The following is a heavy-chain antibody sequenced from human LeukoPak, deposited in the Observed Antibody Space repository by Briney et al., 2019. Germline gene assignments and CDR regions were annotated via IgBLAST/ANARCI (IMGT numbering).Heavy chain of an antibody. J-gene: IGHJ4*02. Sequence: SETLSLTCTVSGGSISNSYYWSWIRQPAGKGLEWIGRIYTSGSTNYNPSLKSRVTMSVDTSKNQFSLKLSSVTAADTAVYYCARGGLTYYYDSSGYLFDYWGQGTLVTVSS. D-gene: IGHD3-22*01. CDR1: GGSISNSYY. CDR2: IYTSGST. V-gene: IGHV4-4*07. CDR3: ARGGLTYYYDSSGYLFDY.